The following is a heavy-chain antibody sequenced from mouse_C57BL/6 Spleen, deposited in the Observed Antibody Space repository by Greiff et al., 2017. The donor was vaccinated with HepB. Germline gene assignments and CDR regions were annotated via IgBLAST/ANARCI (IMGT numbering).Heavy chain of an antibody. CDR3: ASNYYVSSYGYFDV. CDR1: GFTFSSYA. CDR2: ISDGGSYT. J-gene: IGHJ1*03. Sequence: EVQLVESGGGLVKPGGSLKLSCAASGFTFSSYAMSWVRQTPEKRLEWVATISDGGSYTYYPDNVKGRFTISRDNAKNNLYLQMSHLKSEDTAMYYCASNYYVSSYGYFDVWGTGTTVTVSS. D-gene: IGHD1-1*01. V-gene: IGHV5-4*01.